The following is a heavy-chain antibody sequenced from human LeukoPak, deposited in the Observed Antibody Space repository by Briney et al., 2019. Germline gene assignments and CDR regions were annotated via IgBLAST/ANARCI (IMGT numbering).Heavy chain of an antibody. V-gene: IGHV4-59*12. J-gene: IGHJ5*02. CDR1: GGSISSYY. D-gene: IGHD3-22*01. CDR3: ARVGGYYYDSSGPRWFDP. CDR2: IYYSGST. Sequence: SETLSLTCTVSGGSISSYYWSWIRQPPGKGLEWIGYIYYSGSTNYNPSLKSRVTISVDTSKNQFSLKLSSVTAADTAVYYCARVGGYYYDSSGPRWFDPWGQGTLVTVSS.